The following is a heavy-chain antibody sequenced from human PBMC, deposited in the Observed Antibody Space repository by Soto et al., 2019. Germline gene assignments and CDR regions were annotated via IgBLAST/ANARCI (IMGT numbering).Heavy chain of an antibody. CDR1: GGSISSSVW. D-gene: IGHD7-27*01. CDR2: VFHTGNT. J-gene: IGHJ4*02. CDR3: ARKAWVRFDY. V-gene: IGHV4-4*03. Sequence: PETLPLTCAVSGGSISSSVWWSWVRQPPGKGLEWIGEVFHTGNTYYNPSLKSRLTMSVDKSRNEFSLKLTSVTAADTAIYYCARKAWVRFDYWGQGALVTVS.